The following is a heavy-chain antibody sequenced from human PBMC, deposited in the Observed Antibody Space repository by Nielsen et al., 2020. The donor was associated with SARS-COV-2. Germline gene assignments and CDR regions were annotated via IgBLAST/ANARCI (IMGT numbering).Heavy chain of an antibody. CDR3: AREEK. CDR2: IIPMFGTA. V-gene: IGHV1-69*13. J-gene: IGHJ4*02. Sequence: SVKVSCKASGYTFTSYYMHWVRQAPGQGLEWVGGIIPMFGTANYAQKLQDRLTITADESTRTVYMELSSLRSEDTAVYYCAREEKWGQGTLVTVSS. CDR1: GYTFTSYY.